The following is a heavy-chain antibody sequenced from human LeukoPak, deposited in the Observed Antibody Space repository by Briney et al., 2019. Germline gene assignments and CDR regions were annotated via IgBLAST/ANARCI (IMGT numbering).Heavy chain of an antibody. CDR3: ASHDILAGYYPSSGGYYYYMDV. CDR2: FYYSGST. V-gene: IGHV4-39*07. D-gene: IGHD3-9*01. J-gene: IGHJ6*03. Sequence: SETLSLTCTVSGGSISSSSYYWGWIRQPPGKELEWIGSFYYSGSTYYNPSLKSRVTISVDTSKNQFSLKLSSVTDADTAVYYCASHDILAGYYPSSGGYYYYMDVWGKGTTVTISS. CDR1: GGSISSSSYY.